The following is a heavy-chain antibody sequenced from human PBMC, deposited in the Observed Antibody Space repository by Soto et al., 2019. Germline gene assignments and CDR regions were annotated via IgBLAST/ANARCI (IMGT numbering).Heavy chain of an antibody. D-gene: IGHD3-22*01. CDR2: INHSGST. Sequence: SETLSLTCAVYGGSFSGYYWSWIRQPPGKGLEWIGEINHSGSTNYNPSLKSRVTISVDTSKNQFSLKLSSVTAADTAVYYCARQTYYYDSSGYYLSHFDYWGQGTLVTVSS. J-gene: IGHJ4*02. CDR1: GGSFSGYY. V-gene: IGHV4-34*01. CDR3: ARQTYYYDSSGYYLSHFDY.